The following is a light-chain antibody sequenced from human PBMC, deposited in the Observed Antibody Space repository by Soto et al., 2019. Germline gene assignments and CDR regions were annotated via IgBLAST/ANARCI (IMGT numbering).Light chain of an antibody. CDR1: QSLRNY. J-gene: IGKJ5*01. CDR2: DAS. V-gene: IGKV3-11*01. CDR3: QQRSDWPPT. Sequence: ENVLTQSPATLSLSPGDTAPLSCRATQSLRNYLAWYQQKLGQAPRLLIYDASKRATGIPARFSGSGSGTDFTLTISSLGPEDFAVYFCQQRSDWPPTFGQGTRLEIK.